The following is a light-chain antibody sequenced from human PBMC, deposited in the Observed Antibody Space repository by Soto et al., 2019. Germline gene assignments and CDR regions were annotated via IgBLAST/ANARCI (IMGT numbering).Light chain of an antibody. V-gene: IGKV1-5*03. CDR3: QHPGT. Sequence: DIQMTQSPSTLSASVGDRVTITCRASQSISTRLAWYQQKPGRAPNLLIYKASDLKTGVPSRFSGSGSGTEFTLSITTLQPDDFATYYWQHPGTFGQGTKVEIK. CDR1: QSISTR. J-gene: IGKJ1*01. CDR2: KAS.